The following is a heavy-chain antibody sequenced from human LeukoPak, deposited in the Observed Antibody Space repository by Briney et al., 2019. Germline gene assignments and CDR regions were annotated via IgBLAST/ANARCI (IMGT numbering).Heavy chain of an antibody. Sequence: GGSLRLSCAASGFTFSSYEMNWVRQAPGKGLEWVSYISSSGSTIYYADSVKGRFTISRDNAKNSLYLQMNSLRAEDTALYYCARDIRGGEYSPDDFEIWGQGTMVSVSS. D-gene: IGHD2-21*01. CDR2: ISSSGSTI. V-gene: IGHV3-48*03. CDR3: ARDIRGGEYSPDDFEI. CDR1: GFTFSSYE. J-gene: IGHJ3*02.